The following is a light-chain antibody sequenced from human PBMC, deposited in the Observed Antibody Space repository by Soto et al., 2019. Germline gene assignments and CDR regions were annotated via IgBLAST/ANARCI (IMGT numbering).Light chain of an antibody. CDR1: TSNIESHP. CDR2: TNN. CDR3: ATWDDSRNGV. J-gene: IGLJ1*01. V-gene: IGLV1-44*01. Sequence: QSVLTQPPSASGTPGQRVTISCSGSTSNIESHPVNWFQQVPGAPPKLLIKTNNQRPSGVPDRFSGSKSGASASLAISGLQSEDEGTYYCATWDDSRNGVFGSGTKLTVL.